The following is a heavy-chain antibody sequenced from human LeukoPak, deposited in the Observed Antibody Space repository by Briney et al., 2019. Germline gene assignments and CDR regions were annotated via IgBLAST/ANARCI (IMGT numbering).Heavy chain of an antibody. V-gene: IGHV4-34*01. D-gene: IGHD3-10*01. Sequence: PSETLSLTCAVYGGSFSGYYWSWIRQPPGKGLEWIGEINHSGSTNYNPSLKSRVTISVDTSKNQFSLKLSSVTAADTAVYYCARGPRTMVRTRRRIYGMDVWGQGTTVTVSS. J-gene: IGHJ6*02. CDR1: GGSFSGYY. CDR3: ARGPRTMVRTRRRIYGMDV. CDR2: INHSGST.